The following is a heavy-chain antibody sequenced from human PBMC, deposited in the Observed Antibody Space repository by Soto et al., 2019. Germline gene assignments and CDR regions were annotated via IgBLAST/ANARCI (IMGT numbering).Heavy chain of an antibody. D-gene: IGHD3-16*02. J-gene: IGHJ5*02. CDR2: IDPSDSYT. CDR3: ARLLLSRVDFDP. V-gene: IGHV5-10-1*01. Sequence: GESLKISCTGSGYSVTIYLISWVRQMPGKGLEWMGRIDPSDSYTNYSPSFQGHVTISADKSISTAYLQWSSLKASDTAMYYCARLLLSRVDFDPWGQGTLVTVSS. CDR1: GYSVTIYL.